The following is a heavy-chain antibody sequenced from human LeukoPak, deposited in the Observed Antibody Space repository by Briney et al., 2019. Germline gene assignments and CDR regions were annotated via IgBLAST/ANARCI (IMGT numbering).Heavy chain of an antibody. V-gene: IGHV4-4*07. D-gene: IGHD2-15*01. CDR2: IYTSGST. CDR1: GGSISGYY. CDR3: ARARRYCSGGSCNSGAFDY. Sequence: SETLSLTCTVSGGSISGYYWSWIRQPAGKGLEWIGRIYTSGSTNYNPSLKSRVTMSVDTSKNQFSLKLSSVTAADTAVYYCARARRYCSGGSCNSGAFDYWGQGTLVTVSS. J-gene: IGHJ4*02.